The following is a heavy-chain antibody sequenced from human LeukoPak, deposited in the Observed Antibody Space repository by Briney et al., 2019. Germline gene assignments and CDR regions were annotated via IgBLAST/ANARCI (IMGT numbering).Heavy chain of an antibody. Sequence: SETLSLTCTVSGGSISSYYWSWIRQPPGKGLEWIGYIYYSGSTNYNPSLKSRVTLSVDTSKNQFSLKLSSVTAADTAVYYCARGLYSNRATNWFDPWGQGTLVTVSS. D-gene: IGHD4-11*01. J-gene: IGHJ5*02. V-gene: IGHV4-59*08. CDR2: IYYSGST. CDR3: ARGLYSNRATNWFDP. CDR1: GGSISSYY.